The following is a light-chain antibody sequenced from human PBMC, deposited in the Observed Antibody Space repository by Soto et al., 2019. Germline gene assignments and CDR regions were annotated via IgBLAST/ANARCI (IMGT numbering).Light chain of an antibody. V-gene: IGLV2-23*02. CDR2: EVS. CDR1: SSDVGSYNL. CDR3: CSYAGSSTYV. Sequence: QPASVSGSPGPSITISCTGTSSDVGSYNLVSWYQQHPGKAPKLMIYEVSKRPSGVSNRFSGSKSGNTASLTISGLQAEDEADYYCCSYAGSSTYVFGTGTK. J-gene: IGLJ1*01.